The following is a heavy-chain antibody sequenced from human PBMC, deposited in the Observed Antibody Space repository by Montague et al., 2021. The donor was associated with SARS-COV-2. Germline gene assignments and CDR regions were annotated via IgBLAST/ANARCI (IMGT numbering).Heavy chain of an antibody. D-gene: IGHD3-10*01. Sequence: SETLSLTCTVSGGSISSSSYYWGWIRQPPGKGLEWIGSIYYSGSTYYNPSLKSRVTISVDASKNQFSLKLSSVTAVDTAVYYCAKLLWFRGGFDYWGQGTLVTVSS. CDR3: AKLLWFRGGFDY. V-gene: IGHV4-39*07. CDR2: IYYSGST. CDR1: GGSISSSSYY. J-gene: IGHJ4*02.